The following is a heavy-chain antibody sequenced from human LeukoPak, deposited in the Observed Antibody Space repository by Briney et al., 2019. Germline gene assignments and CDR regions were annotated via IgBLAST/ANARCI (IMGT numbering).Heavy chain of an antibody. CDR2: IYYSGAT. Sequence: SETLSLTCTVSGGSISSYYWSWIRQPPGKGLEWIGYIYYSGATNYNPSLKSRVTISADTSKNQFSLKLSSVTAADTAVYYCARRDSSGWVNFDYWGQGTLVTVSS. J-gene: IGHJ4*02. CDR3: ARRDSSGWVNFDY. D-gene: IGHD6-19*01. V-gene: IGHV4-59*08. CDR1: GGSISSYY.